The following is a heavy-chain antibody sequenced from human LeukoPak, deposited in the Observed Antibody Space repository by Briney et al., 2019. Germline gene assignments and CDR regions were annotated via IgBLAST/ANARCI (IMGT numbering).Heavy chain of an antibody. CDR3: ARVMGYTYGMDV. J-gene: IGHJ6*02. Sequence: SETLSLTCAVYGGSFGGYYWSWIRQPPGKGLEWIGEINHSGSTNYNPSLKSRVTISVDTSKNQFSLKLSSVTAADTAVYYCARVMGYTYGMDVWGQGTTVTVSS. CDR1: GGSFGGYY. D-gene: IGHD5-18*01. CDR2: INHSGST. V-gene: IGHV4-34*01.